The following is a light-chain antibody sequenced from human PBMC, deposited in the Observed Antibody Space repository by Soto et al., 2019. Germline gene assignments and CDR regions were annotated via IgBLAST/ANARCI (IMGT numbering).Light chain of an antibody. CDR2: AAS. J-gene: IGKJ5*01. CDR1: QGISSY. Sequence: IRMTQSPSSLSASVGDRVTMSCRASQGISSYLAWYQQKPGKAPKLLIYAASTLQSGVPSRFSGSGSGTDFSLNINGLRPEDVATYYCQQANSYPITFGRGTRLEIK. CDR3: QQANSYPIT. V-gene: IGKV1-9*01.